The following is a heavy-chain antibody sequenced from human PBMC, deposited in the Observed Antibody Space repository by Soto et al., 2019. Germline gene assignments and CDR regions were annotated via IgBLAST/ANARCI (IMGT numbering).Heavy chain of an antibody. J-gene: IGHJ3*02. CDR2: IYYSGST. CDR1: GGSISSYY. V-gene: IGHV4-59*01. CDR3: ARQGSNDAFDT. Sequence: SETLSLTCTVSGGSISSYYWSWIRQPPGKGLEWIGYIYYSGSTNYNPSLKSRVTISVDTSKNQFSLKLSSVTAADTAVYYCARQGSNDAFDTWGQGTMVTVSS.